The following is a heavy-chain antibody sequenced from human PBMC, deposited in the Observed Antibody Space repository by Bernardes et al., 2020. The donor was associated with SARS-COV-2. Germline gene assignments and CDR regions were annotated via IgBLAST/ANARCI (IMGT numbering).Heavy chain of an antibody. J-gene: IGHJ4*02. CDR2: ISDNGGTT. Sequence: GGSLRLWCSGSGFTFSEYPMHWVRQTPGKGLEYVSRISDNGGTTHYGDSVKGRFTISGDNSKNTMYLQMNSLRVEDTGVYYCVKERPGGDYWGQGILVTVSS. CDR3: VKERPGGDY. V-gene: IGHV3-64D*06. CDR1: GFTFSEYP.